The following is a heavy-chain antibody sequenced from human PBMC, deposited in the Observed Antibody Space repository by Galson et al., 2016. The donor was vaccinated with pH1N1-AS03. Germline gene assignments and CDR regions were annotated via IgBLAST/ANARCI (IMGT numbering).Heavy chain of an antibody. CDR1: GYTFTNFG. CDR2: ISAYSGNT. V-gene: IGHV1-18*01. CDR3: ARDLRSDFGNNFVAGVQIGRY. D-gene: IGHD4/OR15-4a*01. J-gene: IGHJ4*02. Sequence: SVKVSCKASGYTFTNFGVIWVRQAPGQGLEWVGWISAYSGNTNYAQSLQGRVSKTTDPSTNTVYMELTRLTSDDTAIYYCARDLRSDFGNNFVAGVQIGRYWCQGTLVTVSS.